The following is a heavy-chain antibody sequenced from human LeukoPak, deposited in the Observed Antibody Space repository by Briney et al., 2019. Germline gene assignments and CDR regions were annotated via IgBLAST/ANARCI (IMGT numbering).Heavy chain of an antibody. D-gene: IGHD2-2*03. CDR2: ITGGGASH. Sequence: GGSLRLSCAASGFSFRSYAMSWVRQAPGKGLGWVSSITGGGASHNYADSVRGRFTISRDNPKDTLDMQMNMVRVEDTAVYYGAKGVLIGYQVLALDSWGQGTLVTVSS. CDR3: AKGVLIGYQVLALDS. V-gene: IGHV3-23*01. CDR1: GFSFRSYA. J-gene: IGHJ4*02.